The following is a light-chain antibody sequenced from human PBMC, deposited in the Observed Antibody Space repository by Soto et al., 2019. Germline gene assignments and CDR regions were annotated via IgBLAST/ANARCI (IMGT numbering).Light chain of an antibody. CDR1: QSVSSSY. Sequence: EIVLTQSPGTLSLSPGERATLSCRASQSVSSSYLAWYQQKPGQAPRLLIYGASSRATGIPDRFSGSGSGTDFTLTISRLEPEDFAVYYCQHSGTFGQGTKVEIE. V-gene: IGKV3-20*01. CDR2: GAS. CDR3: QHSGT. J-gene: IGKJ1*01.